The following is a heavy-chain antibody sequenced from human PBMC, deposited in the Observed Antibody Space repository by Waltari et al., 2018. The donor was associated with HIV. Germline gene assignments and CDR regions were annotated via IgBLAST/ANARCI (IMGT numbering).Heavy chain of an antibody. V-gene: IGHV4-34*01. J-gene: IGHJ6*02. D-gene: IGHD2-2*01. CDR3: ARGPQLAGSTSTEGLYYYYYYGMDV. CDR2: INHSGST. Sequence: QVQLQQWGAGLLKPSETLSLTCAVYGGSFSGYYWSWIRQPPGKGLEWIGEINHSGSTNYNPALKSRVTRSVETSKNQFSVKLSSVTAADTAVYYCARGPQLAGSTSTEGLYYYYYYGMDVWGQGTTVTVSS. CDR1: GGSFSGYY.